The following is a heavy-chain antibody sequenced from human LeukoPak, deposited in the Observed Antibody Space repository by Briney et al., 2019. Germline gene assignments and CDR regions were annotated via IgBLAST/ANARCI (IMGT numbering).Heavy chain of an antibody. CDR3: ATDKSVADNYYYYGMDV. J-gene: IGHJ6*02. D-gene: IGHD6-19*01. CDR2: FDPEDGET. V-gene: IGHV1-24*01. CDR1: GYTLTELS. Sequence: ASVKVSCKVSGYTLTELSMHWVRQAPGKGLEWMGGFDPEDGETIYAQKFQGRVTMTEDTSTDTAYMELSSLRSEDTAVYYCATDKSVADNYYYYGMDVWGQGTTVTVS.